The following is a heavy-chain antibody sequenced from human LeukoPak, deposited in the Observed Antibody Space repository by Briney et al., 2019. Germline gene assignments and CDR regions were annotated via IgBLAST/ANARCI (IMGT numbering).Heavy chain of an antibody. CDR3: AGDGALGYCSSTSCYSNLDV. D-gene: IGHD2-2*01. J-gene: IGHJ6*04. CDR1: GGTFSSYA. V-gene: IGHV1-69*05. CDR2: IIPIFGTA. Sequence: ASVKVSCKASGGTFSSYAISWVRQAPGQGLEWMGGIIPIFGTANYAQKFQGRVTITTDESTSTAHMELSSLRSEDTAVYYCAGDGALGYCSSTSCYSNLDVWGKGTTVTVSS.